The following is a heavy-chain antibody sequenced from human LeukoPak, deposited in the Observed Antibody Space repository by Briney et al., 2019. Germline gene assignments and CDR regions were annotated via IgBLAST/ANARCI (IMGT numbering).Heavy chain of an antibody. CDR1: GFTFSNAW. J-gene: IGHJ4*02. CDR2: IKSKTDGGTT. V-gene: IGHV3-15*01. CDR3: TTDDLMVYAMRTFDY. Sequence: TGGSLRLSCAASGFTFSNAWMSWVRQAPGKGLEWVGRIKSKTDGGTTDYAAPVKGRFTISRDDSKNTLYLQMNSLKTEDTAVYYCTTDDLMVYAMRTFDYWGQGTLVTVSS. D-gene: IGHD2-8*01.